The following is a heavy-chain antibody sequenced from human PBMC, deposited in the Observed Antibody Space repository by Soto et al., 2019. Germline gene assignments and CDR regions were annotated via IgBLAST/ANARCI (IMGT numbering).Heavy chain of an antibody. V-gene: IGHV4-59*01. J-gene: IGHJ4*02. CDR3: AREGNLGRWLQPLDF. CDR2: IHYNGNT. CDR1: GDSISAYS. Sequence: SEPLSLTCTVSGDSISAYSWSWVRQPPGKGLEWIGNIHYNGNTKYSPSLKSRVTMSVDTSKNHFSLRLISVTAADTAIYFCAREGNLGRWLQPLDFWGQGTLVTVS. D-gene: IGHD5-12*01.